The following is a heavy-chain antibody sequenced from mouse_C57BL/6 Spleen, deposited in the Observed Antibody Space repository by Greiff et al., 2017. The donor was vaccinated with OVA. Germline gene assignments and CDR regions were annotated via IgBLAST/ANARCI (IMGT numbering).Heavy chain of an antibody. CDR3: TRSPFYYGSSHWYFDV. V-gene: IGHV1-15*01. J-gene: IGHJ1*03. Sequence: QVQLQQSGAELVRPGASVTLSCKASGYTFTDYEMHWVKQTPVHGLEWIGAIDPETGGTAYNQKFKGKAILTADKSSSTAYMELRSLTSEDSAVYYCTRSPFYYGSSHWYFDVWGTGTTVTVSS. CDR2: IDPETGGT. D-gene: IGHD1-1*01. CDR1: GYTFTDYE.